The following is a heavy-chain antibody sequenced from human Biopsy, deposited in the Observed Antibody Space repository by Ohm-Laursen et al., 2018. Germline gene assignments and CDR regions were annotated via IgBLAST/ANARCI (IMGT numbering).Heavy chain of an antibody. Sequence: SLRLSCAASGFIFKSYGMHWVRQAPGKGLEWVALIWYDGSDQYYADSVKGRFTISRDNSKNTVYLQMNSLRAEDTAVFYCAKDLRNNNWGVENWGQGTLVTVSS. CDR1: GFIFKSYG. D-gene: IGHD7-27*01. CDR3: AKDLRNNNWGVEN. CDR2: IWYDGSDQ. V-gene: IGHV3-33*03. J-gene: IGHJ4*02.